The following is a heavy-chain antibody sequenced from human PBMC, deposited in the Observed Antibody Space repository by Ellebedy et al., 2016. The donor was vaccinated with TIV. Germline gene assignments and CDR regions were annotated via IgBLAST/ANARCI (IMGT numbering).Heavy chain of an antibody. CDR3: VREGVQRGFDI. CDR2: ISTNGVTA. J-gene: IGHJ3*02. D-gene: IGHD1-1*01. CDR1: GFTFSTYS. V-gene: IGHV3-64*05. Sequence: GESLKISCSASGFTFSTYSIHWVRQAQGEGLEYVSTISTNGVTAFYADSVRARFIISRDNSRNSVYVQMSILRAEDTAVYYCVREGVQRGFDIWGQGTMVTVSS.